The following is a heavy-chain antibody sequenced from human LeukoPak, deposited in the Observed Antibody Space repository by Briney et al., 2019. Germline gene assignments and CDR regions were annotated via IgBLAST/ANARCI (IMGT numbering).Heavy chain of an antibody. CDR2: ISGSSSYI. V-gene: IGHV3-21*01. J-gene: IGHJ4*02. CDR3: AKDGGYNYGYSFDY. CDR1: GFTFSDYS. Sequence: GGSLRLSCAASGFTFSDYSMIWVRQAPGKGLEWVSSISGSSSYIYYADSVKGRFTISRDNAKNSLYLQMNSLRAEDTAVYYYAKDGGYNYGYSFDYWGQGTLVTVSS. D-gene: IGHD5-18*01.